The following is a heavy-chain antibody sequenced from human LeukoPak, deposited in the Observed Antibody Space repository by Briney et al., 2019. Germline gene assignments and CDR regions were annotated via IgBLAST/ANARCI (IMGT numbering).Heavy chain of an antibody. Sequence: GGSLRLSCAASGFTLSSYAMSWVRQAPGKGLEWVSAISDSGNTYHADSVKGRFTISRDSSKNTLFLQMTRLRPEDAAVYYRAKAPVTTCGGAYCYPFDYWGQGTLVTVSS. CDR1: GFTLSSYA. D-gene: IGHD2-21*01. CDR2: ISDSGNT. V-gene: IGHV3-23*01. CDR3: AKAPVTTCGGAYCYPFDY. J-gene: IGHJ4*02.